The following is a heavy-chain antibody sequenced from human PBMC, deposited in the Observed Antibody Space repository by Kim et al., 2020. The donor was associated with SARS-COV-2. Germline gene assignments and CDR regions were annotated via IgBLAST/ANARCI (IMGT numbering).Heavy chain of an antibody. J-gene: IGHJ6*02. CDR3: AREFDGSGSYTNTGMDV. CDR2: ISYDGSNK. D-gene: IGHD3-10*01. CDR1: GFTFSSYA. V-gene: IGHV3-30-3*01. Sequence: GGSLRLSCAASGFTFSSYALHWVRQAPGKGLEWVAVISYDGSNKYYADSVKGRFTISRDNSKNTLYLQMNSLRAEDTAVYYCAREFDGSGSYTNTGMDVWGQGTTVTVSS.